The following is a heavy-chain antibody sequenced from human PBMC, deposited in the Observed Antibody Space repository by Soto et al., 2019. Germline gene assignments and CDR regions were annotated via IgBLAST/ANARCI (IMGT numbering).Heavy chain of an antibody. CDR3: RSGSDY. CDR1: GFTFSGSD. CDR2: IRSKANSYAT. J-gene: IGHJ4*02. Sequence: EVQLVESGGGLVQPGGSLKLSCAASGFTFSGSDMHWVRQASGKGLEWVGRIRSKANSYATVYAASVKGRFTISRDDSENTAYLQMNSLKTEDTDVYYCRSGSDYWGQGTLVTVSS. D-gene: IGHD3-10*01. V-gene: IGHV3-73*02.